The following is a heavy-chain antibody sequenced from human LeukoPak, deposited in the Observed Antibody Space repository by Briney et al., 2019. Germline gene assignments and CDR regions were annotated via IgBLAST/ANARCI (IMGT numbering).Heavy chain of an antibody. J-gene: IGHJ4*02. CDR3: ARTLKWFGDYKGYFDY. V-gene: IGHV4-34*01. Sequence: PSETLSLTCAVYGGSFSGYYWSWIRQPPGKGLEWIGEINRSGSTNYNPSLKSRVTISVDTSKNQFSLKLSSVTAADTAVYYCARTLKWFGDYKGYFDYWGQGTLVTVSS. CDR1: GGSFSGYY. D-gene: IGHD3-10*01. CDR2: INRSGST.